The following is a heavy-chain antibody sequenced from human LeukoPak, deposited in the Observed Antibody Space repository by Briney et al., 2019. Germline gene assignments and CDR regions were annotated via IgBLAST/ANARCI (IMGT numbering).Heavy chain of an antibody. CDR2: IYTSGST. CDR3: ARELQLWSRYYYYYTDV. Sequence: SETLSLTCTVSGGSISSGSYYWSWIRQPAGKGLEWIGRIYTSGSTNYNPSLKSRVTISVDTSKNLFSLKLSSVTAADTAVYYCARELQLWSRYYYYYTDVWGKGTTVTVPS. CDR1: GGSISSGSYY. J-gene: IGHJ6*03. V-gene: IGHV4-61*02. D-gene: IGHD5-18*01.